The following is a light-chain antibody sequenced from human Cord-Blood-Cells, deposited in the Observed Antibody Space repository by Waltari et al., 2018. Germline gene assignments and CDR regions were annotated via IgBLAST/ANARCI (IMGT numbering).Light chain of an antibody. Sequence: EIQMTQSPSSLSASVGTRVTITCRASQSISSYLNLYQQKPGKAPKLLIYAASSLQSGVPSRFSGSGSGTDFTLTISSLQPEDVATYYCQQSYSTLITFGQGTRLEIK. V-gene: IGKV1-39*01. CDR2: AAS. CDR1: QSISSY. CDR3: QQSYSTLIT. J-gene: IGKJ5*01.